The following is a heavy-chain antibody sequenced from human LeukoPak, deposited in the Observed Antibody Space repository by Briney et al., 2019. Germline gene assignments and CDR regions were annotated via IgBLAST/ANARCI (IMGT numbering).Heavy chain of an antibody. J-gene: IGHJ4*02. D-gene: IGHD5-24*01. V-gene: IGHV4-30-2*01. Sequence: SETLSLTCAVSGGSISSGGYSWSWIRQPPGKGLEWIGYIYHSGSTYYNPSLKSRVTISVDRSKNQFSLKLSSVTAADTAVYYCARAVGFEMATTYYFDYWGQGTLVTVSS. CDR2: IYHSGST. CDR3: ARAVGFEMATTYYFDY. CDR1: GGSISSGGYS.